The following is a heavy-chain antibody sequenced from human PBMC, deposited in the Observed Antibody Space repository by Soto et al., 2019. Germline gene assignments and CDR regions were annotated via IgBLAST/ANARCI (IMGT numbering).Heavy chain of an antibody. J-gene: IGHJ4*02. D-gene: IGHD6-19*01. CDR2: INAYNGNT. Sequence: ASVKVSCKASGGTFSSYTISWVRQAPGQGLEWMGRINAYNGNTHYAQKLQGRVTMTTDTSTSTAYMELRSLRSDDTAVYYCARDPVDGTYFDYWGQGNLVTVSS. V-gene: IGHV1-18*01. CDR3: ARDPVDGTYFDY. CDR1: GGTFSSYT.